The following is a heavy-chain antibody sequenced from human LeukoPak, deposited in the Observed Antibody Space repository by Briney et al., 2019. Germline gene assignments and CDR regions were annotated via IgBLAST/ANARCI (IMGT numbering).Heavy chain of an antibody. V-gene: IGHV3-64*01. J-gene: IGHJ4*02. CDR1: GFTFSTYG. CDR3: ARDASGYYYA. Sequence: PGGSLRLSCAASGFTFSTYGMHWVRQAPGKGLEFVSGISSNGINTYYANSVKGRFTISRDNSKNTLYLQLGSLRAEDTAVYYCARDASGYYYAWGQGTLVTVSS. D-gene: IGHD3-22*01. CDR2: ISSNGINT.